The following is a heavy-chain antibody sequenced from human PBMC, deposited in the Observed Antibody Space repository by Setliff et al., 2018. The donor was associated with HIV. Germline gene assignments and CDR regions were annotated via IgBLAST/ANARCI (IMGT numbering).Heavy chain of an antibody. V-gene: IGHV1-69*13. J-gene: IGHJ5*02. Sequence: SVKVSCKASGGPFSLYAINWVRQAPGQGLEWMGGIIPIFNTANYAQKFQGRVTITADGSTGTAYMELSSLRFEDTATYYCARDQATGYEKVWFSWIDPWGQGTLVTVSS. CDR1: GGPFSLYA. CDR2: IIPIFNTA. CDR3: ARDQATGYEKVWFSWIDP. D-gene: IGHD5-12*01.